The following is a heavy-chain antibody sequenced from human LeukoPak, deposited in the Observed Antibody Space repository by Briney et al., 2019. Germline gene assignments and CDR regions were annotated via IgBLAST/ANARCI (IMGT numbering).Heavy chain of an antibody. CDR1: GGSITDYY. CDR3: ARLSVANHFDY. Sequence: SETLSLTCAVSGGSITDYYWTWIRQPPGKGLEWIGNICDSGSTNYNPSLKSRVTISLDTSKNQFSLKLSSVTAADTAVYYCARLSVANHFDYWGQGTLVTVSP. V-gene: IGHV4-59*08. D-gene: IGHD4-23*01. J-gene: IGHJ4*02. CDR2: ICDSGST.